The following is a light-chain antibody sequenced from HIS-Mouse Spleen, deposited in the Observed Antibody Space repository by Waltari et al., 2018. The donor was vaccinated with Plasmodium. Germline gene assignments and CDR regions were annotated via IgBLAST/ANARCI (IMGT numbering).Light chain of an antibody. V-gene: IGKV1-8*01. Sequence: AIRMTQSPSSFSASTGDRVTITCRASQGISSYLAWYQQKPGKAPKLLIYAASTLQSGVPSRFSGSGSGTDFTLTISSLQPEDFATYYCQQFNNYPSITFGQGTRLEIK. CDR1: QGISSY. J-gene: IGKJ5*01. CDR2: AAS. CDR3: QQFNNYPSIT.